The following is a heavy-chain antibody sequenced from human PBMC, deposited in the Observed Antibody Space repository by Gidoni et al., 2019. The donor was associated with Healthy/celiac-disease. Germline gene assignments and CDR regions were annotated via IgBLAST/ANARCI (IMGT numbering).Heavy chain of an antibody. CDR1: GGSLSTSSYY. J-gene: IGHJ6*03. V-gene: IGHV4-39*01. Sequence: HLQLQESGPGLVTPSEALSLTCTVSGGSLSTSSYYWGWIRQPPGQGLEWIGSIYYSGSTYYNPALKSRVTICVDTAKNQVSLKLSSGTAADTAVYYWARHAALRVVVVKGGGYWYYMDVWGKGTTVTVSS. CDR2: IYYSGST. CDR3: ARHAALRVVVVKGGGYWYYMDV. D-gene: IGHD3-22*01.